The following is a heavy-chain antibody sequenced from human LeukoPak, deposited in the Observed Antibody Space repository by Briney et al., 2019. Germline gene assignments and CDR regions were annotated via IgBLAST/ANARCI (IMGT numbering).Heavy chain of an antibody. V-gene: IGHV3-66*01. CDR2: IYSGGST. D-gene: IGHD6-13*01. Sequence: GGSLRLSCAASGFTVSSNYMSWVRQAPGKGLEWVSVIYSGGSTYYADSVKGRFTISRDNSKNTLYLQMNNLRAEDTAVYYCARGFGYSNNYYFDYWGQGTLVTVSS. J-gene: IGHJ4*02. CDR1: GFTVSSNY. CDR3: ARGFGYSNNYYFDY.